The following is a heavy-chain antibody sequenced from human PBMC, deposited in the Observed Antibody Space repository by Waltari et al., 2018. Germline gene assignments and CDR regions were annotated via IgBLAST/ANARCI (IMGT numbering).Heavy chain of an antibody. Sequence: QVQHSGPGLVKSSGPVSLICADTADSMSSTYWWSWVRQSPGRGLEWIGQVHGSGRTNYNPSFAGRVTMSLDTSAYHFALKLTSATAADTALYFCARDRGRGLYLDTWGQGTLVTVSP. CDR2: VHGSGRT. CDR3: ARDRGRGLYLDT. J-gene: IGHJ4*02. V-gene: IGHV4-4*02. D-gene: IGHD2-15*01. CDR1: ADSMSSTYW.